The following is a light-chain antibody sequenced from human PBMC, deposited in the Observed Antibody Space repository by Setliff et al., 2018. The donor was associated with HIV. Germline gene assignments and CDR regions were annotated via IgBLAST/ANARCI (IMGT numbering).Light chain of an antibody. V-gene: IGLV2-23*02. J-gene: IGLJ1*01. CDR3: CSYAGSSTFSYV. CDR2: EVS. Sequence: ALAQPASVSGSPRQSITISCTGTSSDVGSYNLVSWYQQHPGKAPKLMIYEVSKRPSGFSNRFSGSKSGNTASLTISGLQAEDEADYYCCSYAGSSTFSYVFGTGTKVTVL. CDR1: SSDVGSYNL.